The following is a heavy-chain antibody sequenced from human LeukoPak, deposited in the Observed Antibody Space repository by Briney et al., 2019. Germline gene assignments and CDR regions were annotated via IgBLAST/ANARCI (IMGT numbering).Heavy chain of an antibody. CDR2: IYYSGST. J-gene: IGHJ4*02. V-gene: IGHV4-39*01. CDR3: ARLAPPARRFLRFLEWLFFDY. Sequence: PSETLSLTCTVSGGSISSSSYYWGWIRQPPGKGLEWIGSIYYSGSTYYNPSLKSRVTISVDTSKNQFSLKLSSVTAADTAVYYCARLAPPARRFLRFLEWLFFDYWGQGTLVTVSS. CDR1: GGSISSSSYY. D-gene: IGHD3-3*01.